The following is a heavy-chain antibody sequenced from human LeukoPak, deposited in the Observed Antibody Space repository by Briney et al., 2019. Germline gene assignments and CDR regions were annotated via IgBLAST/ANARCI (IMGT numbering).Heavy chain of an antibody. CDR3: ARVPIAVAGTPYSYYYYGMDV. J-gene: IGHJ6*02. Sequence: SETLSLTCAVYGGSFSGYYWSWIRQPPGKGLEWIGEINHSGSTNYNPSLKSRVTISVDTSKNQFSLKLSSVTAADTAVYYCARVPIAVAGTPYSYYYYGMDVWGQGTTVTVSS. V-gene: IGHV4-34*01. CDR2: INHSGST. D-gene: IGHD6-19*01. CDR1: GGSFSGYY.